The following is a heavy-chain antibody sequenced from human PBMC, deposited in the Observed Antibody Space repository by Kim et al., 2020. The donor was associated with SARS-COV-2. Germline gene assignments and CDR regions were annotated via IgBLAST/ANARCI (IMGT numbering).Heavy chain of an antibody. D-gene: IGHD3-22*01. CDR2: IRSKAYGGTT. Sequence: GGSLRLSCTASGFTFGDYAMSWFRQAPGKGLEWVGFIRSKAYGGTTEYAASVKGRFTISRDDSKSIAYLQMNSLKTEDTAVYYCTRERDDDRIDSSGYWFVYWGQGTLVTVSP. CDR1: GFTFGDYA. J-gene: IGHJ4*02. CDR3: TRERDDDRIDSSGYWFVY. V-gene: IGHV3-49*03.